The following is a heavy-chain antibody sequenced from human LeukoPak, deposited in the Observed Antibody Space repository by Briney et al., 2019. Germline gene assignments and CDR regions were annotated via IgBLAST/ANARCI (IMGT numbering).Heavy chain of an antibody. CDR2: ISGSGSSK. CDR1: GFTFSSYA. V-gene: IGHV3-23*01. J-gene: IGHJ6*03. D-gene: IGHD6-19*01. Sequence: PGGSLRLSCAASGFTFSSYAMSWVRQAPGKGLEWVAAISGSGSSKYYADSVKGRFTISRDNSKNTLYLQMNSLIAEDTAVYYCAKYPPSSAVAVKHVNYYYYHMDVWGKGTTVTVSS. CDR3: AKYPPSSAVAVKHVNYYYYHMDV.